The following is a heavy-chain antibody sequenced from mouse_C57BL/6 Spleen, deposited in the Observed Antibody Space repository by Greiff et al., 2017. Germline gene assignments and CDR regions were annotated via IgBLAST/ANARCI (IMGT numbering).Heavy chain of an antibody. Sequence: VQLKESGPELVKPGASVKISCKASGYSFTDYNMNWVKQSNGKSLEWIGVINPKYGTTSYNQKFKGKATFTVDQSSSTAYMQLNSLTSEDSAVYYCARVVGGPFAYWGQGTLVTVSA. J-gene: IGHJ3*01. CDR2: INPKYGTT. CDR3: ARVVGGPFAY. D-gene: IGHD1-1*01. CDR1: GYSFTDYN. V-gene: IGHV1-39*01.